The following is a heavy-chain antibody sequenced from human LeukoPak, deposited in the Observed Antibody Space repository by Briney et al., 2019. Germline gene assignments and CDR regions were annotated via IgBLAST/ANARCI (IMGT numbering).Heavy chain of an antibody. D-gene: IGHD2-2*01. V-gene: IGHV3-66*01. J-gene: IGHJ5*01. CDR3: ASSREATSNWFVY. Sequence: PGGSLRLSCAASGFTVSSSYMTWVRQAPGKGLEWVSIIYIGGNTYYADSVQGRFTISRDNSKNTLYLQMNSLRAEDTAVYHCASSREATSNWFVYWGQGTLVTVSS. CDR1: GFTVSSSY. CDR2: IYIGGNT.